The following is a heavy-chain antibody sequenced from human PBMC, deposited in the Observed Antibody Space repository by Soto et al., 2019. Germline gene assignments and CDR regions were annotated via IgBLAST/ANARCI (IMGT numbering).Heavy chain of an antibody. CDR3: AKVDCGSSGCRLIDY. CDR2: ITGNGETT. J-gene: IGHJ4*02. V-gene: IGHV3-23*01. D-gene: IGHD2-2*01. CDR1: GFTFINHA. Sequence: PGGSLRLSCAGSGFTFINHAMNWVRQAPGKGLEWVTGITGNGETTNCADSVKGRFTISRDNSKNTLYLQMNSLRAEDTAVYYCAKVDCGSSGCRLIDYWGQGTLVTVSS.